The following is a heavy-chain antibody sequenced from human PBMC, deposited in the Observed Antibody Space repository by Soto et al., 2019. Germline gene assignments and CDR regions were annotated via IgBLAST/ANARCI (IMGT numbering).Heavy chain of an antibody. D-gene: IGHD3-10*01. J-gene: IGHJ6*02. Sequence: QVHLVESGGGLVKPGGSLRLSCAASGITFSDCYMNWIRQAPGKGLEWVSYMSSSGNNINYAGSVRGRFTVSRDNAKNPLYLQMNSWRAEDTGICYCARVRFGQWGYAMDVGGQGTTVTVSS. CDR2: MSSSGNNI. CDR3: ARVRFGQWGYAMDV. V-gene: IGHV3-11*01. CDR1: GITFSDCY.